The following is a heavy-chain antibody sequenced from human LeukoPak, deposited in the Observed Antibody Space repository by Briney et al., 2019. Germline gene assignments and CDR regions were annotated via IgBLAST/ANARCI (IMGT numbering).Heavy chain of an antibody. V-gene: IGHV4-39*01. D-gene: IGHD4/OR15-4a*01. Sequence: PSETLSLTCTVSGGSINSRSDYWGGIRQPPGKGLEWIGSIYYSGSTHYNPSLKSRVTMSIDTSKNQFSLKLSSVTAADTAVYYCARRPGEYGGNDFDYWGQGTLVTVSS. CDR2: IYYSGST. CDR1: GGSINSRSDY. J-gene: IGHJ4*02. CDR3: ARRPGEYGGNDFDY.